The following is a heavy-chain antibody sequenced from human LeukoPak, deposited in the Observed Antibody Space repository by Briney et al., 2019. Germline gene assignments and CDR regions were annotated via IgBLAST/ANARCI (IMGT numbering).Heavy chain of an antibody. CDR2: INFSGGNT. V-gene: IGHV3-23*01. CDR3: ARDIEFST. CDR1: GFTFSSYW. D-gene: IGHD3-3*02. J-gene: IGHJ3*01. Sequence: GGSLRLSCAASGFTFSSYWMHWVRQAPGKGLEWLSLINFSGGNTYYADSMKGRFTISRDNSKDTLYLQMNGLRAEDTAIYYCARDIEFSTWGLGTMVTVSS.